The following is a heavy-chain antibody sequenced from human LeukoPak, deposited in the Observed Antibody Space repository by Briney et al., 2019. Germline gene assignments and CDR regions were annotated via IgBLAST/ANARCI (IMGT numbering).Heavy chain of an antibody. Sequence: GGSLRLSCAASGFTFSNHAMSWVRQTPGKGLQWISVISGSGRTTEYADSVKGRFTISRDNSKNTLSLQMNSLRVEDAAIYYCVKNVVVKRYIDYWGQGTLVTVSS. D-gene: IGHD2-15*01. CDR3: VKNVVVKRYIDY. CDR2: ISGSGRTT. V-gene: IGHV3-23*01. J-gene: IGHJ4*02. CDR1: GFTFSNHA.